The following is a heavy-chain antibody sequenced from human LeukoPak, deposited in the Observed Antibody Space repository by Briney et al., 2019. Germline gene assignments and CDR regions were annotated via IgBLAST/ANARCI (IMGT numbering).Heavy chain of an antibody. CDR1: GYTFTSYG. Sequence: GASVKVSCKASGYTFTSYGISWVRQAPGQGLEWMGWISAYNGNTNYAQKLQGRVTMTTDTSTSTAYMELRSLRSDDTAVYYCAREYYDSSDFYYYYCYMDVWGKGTTVTVSS. D-gene: IGHD3-22*01. J-gene: IGHJ6*03. CDR2: ISAYNGNT. CDR3: AREYYDSSDFYYYYCYMDV. V-gene: IGHV1-18*01.